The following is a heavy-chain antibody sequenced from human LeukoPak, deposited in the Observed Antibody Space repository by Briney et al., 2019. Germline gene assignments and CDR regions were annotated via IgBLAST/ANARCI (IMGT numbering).Heavy chain of an antibody. CDR2: IGSSSSSI. J-gene: IGHJ4*02. V-gene: IGHV3-21*01. CDR3: ARERAEGFDY. D-gene: IGHD6-19*01. Sequence: GGSLRLSCAASGFTFSSYWMSWVRQAPGKGLEWVSSIGSSSSSIYYADSVKGRFTVSRDNAKNSLYLQMSSLRAEDTAVYYCARERAEGFDYWGQGTLVTVSS. CDR1: GFTFSSYW.